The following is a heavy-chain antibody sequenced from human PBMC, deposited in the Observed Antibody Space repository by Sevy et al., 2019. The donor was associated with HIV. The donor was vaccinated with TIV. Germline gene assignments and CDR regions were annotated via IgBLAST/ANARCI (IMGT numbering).Heavy chain of an antibody. CDR1: GYTFTTYG. J-gene: IGHJ5*02. CDR3: ARSTQVAGRSNWFGP. Sequence: ASVKVSCKASGYTFTTYGITWVRQAPGQGLEWMGWISTYNSITNYAQKFQGRVTMTTDTSTSTAYMELRSLRSDDTAVYYCARSTQVAGRSNWFGPWRQGTLVTVSS. CDR2: ISTYNSIT. V-gene: IGHV1-18*01. D-gene: IGHD6-19*01.